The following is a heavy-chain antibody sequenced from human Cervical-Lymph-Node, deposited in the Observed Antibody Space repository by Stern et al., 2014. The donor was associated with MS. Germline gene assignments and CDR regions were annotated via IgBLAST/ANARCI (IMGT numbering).Heavy chain of an antibody. D-gene: IGHD2-15*01. CDR1: GDSVVSSTSY. V-gene: IGHV4-61*01. Sequence: VQLVESGPGVVKSSETLSLTCNVSGDSVVSSTSYWSWIRQPPGKGLEWIGYMYHSGSTTYNPSLKSRVTISLDLSKNQFSLRLNSMIAADTAVYYCARDRGSGGSRDAFDIWGQGTMVIVSS. CDR2: MYHSGST. CDR3: ARDRGSGGSRDAFDI. J-gene: IGHJ3*02.